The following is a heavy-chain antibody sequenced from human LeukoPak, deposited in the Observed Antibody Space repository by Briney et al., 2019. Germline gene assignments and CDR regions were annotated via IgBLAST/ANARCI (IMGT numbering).Heavy chain of an antibody. V-gene: IGHV4-59*04. J-gene: IGHJ4*02. D-gene: IGHD4-17*01. CDR2: MYYSGST. CDR1: GFTFSSYSMN. CDR3: ATTVTTRYYFDY. Sequence: GSLRLSCAASGFTFSSYSMNWVRQPPGKGLEWNGNMYYSGSTYYNPSLKSRVTISVDTYKSRFSLKLSSVTAADTAVYYCATTVTTRYYFDYWGQGTLVTVSS.